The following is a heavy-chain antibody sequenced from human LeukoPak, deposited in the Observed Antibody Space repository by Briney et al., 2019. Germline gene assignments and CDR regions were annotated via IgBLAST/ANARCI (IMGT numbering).Heavy chain of an antibody. V-gene: IGHV3-7*01. CDR2: IKQDGSEK. D-gene: IGHD3-10*01. CDR1: GFTFSSYW. J-gene: IGHJ6*03. Sequence: PGGSLRLSCAASGFTFSSYWMSWVRQAPGKGLEWVVNIKQDGSEKYYVDSVKGRFTISRDNAKNSLYLQMNSLRAEDTAVYYCARGPMVPSYYYYYYMDVWGKGTTVTVSS. CDR3: ARGPMVPSYYYYYYMDV.